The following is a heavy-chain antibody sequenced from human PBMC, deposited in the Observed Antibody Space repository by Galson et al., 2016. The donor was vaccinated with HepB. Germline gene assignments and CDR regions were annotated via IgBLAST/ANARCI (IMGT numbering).Heavy chain of an antibody. CDR2: ISGSGGKT. CDR1: GFPFNSFA. CDR3: AKDQDDSGNYWFDS. V-gene: IGHV3-23*01. D-gene: IGHD3-10*01. Sequence: SLRLSCAASGFPFNSFALNWVRQAPGKGLEWVSSISGSGGKTYYAESVKGRFTITRDNSKNTLYLPMESLRAEDTAVYYCAKDQDDSGNYWFDSWGQGTLLIVSP. J-gene: IGHJ5*01.